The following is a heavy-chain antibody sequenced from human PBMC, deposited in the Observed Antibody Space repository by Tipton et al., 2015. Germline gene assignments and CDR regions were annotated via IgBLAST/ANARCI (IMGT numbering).Heavy chain of an antibody. CDR3: ARARGRHGGLFDS. CDR1: GGSITSYY. V-gene: IGHV4-59*01. CDR2: IYYSGST. J-gene: IGHJ4*02. D-gene: IGHD4-23*01. Sequence: TLSLTCNVSGGSITSYYWSWIRQPPGKGLEWIGYIYYSGSTKYNPSLKSRVTISVDTSKTQFSLKMSSVTASDTAVYYCARARGRHGGLFDSWGQGILVTVSS.